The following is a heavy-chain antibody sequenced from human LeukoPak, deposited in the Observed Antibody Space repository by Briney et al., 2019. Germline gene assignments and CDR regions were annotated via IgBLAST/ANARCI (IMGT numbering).Heavy chain of an antibody. V-gene: IGHV3-23*01. D-gene: IGHD6-19*01. CDR1: GFPFSSYA. CDR2: ITNSGGST. CDR3: ARLITTSGWYEYY. J-gene: IGHJ4*02. Sequence: SGGSLRLSCAASGFPFSSYAMNWVPQAPGKGLEWVSAITNSGGSTYYAASVKGRFTISRNNSKNTLHLQMNSLRAEDTAVYFCARLITTSGWYEYYWGQGTLATVSS.